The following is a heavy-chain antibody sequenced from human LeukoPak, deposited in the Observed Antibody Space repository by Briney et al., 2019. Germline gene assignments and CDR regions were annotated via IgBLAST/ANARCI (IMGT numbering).Heavy chain of an antibody. Sequence: PSETLSLTCTVSGGSISSYYWSWLRQPPGKGLEWIGYMDYSGNPNYNPSLKTRASISADTSKNQFSLKLRSVTAADTAVYYCARHGGDYTFDYWGQGTLVTVSS. D-gene: IGHD4-17*01. V-gene: IGHV4-59*08. CDR2: MDYSGNP. J-gene: IGHJ4*02. CDR3: ARHGGDYTFDY. CDR1: GGSISSYY.